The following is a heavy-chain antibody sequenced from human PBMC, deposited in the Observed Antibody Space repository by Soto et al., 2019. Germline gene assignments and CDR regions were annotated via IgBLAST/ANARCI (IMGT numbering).Heavy chain of an antibody. J-gene: IGHJ4*02. CDR3: AKSLLRYDSGSLAY. CDR1: GFTFDDYT. D-gene: IGHD3-9*01. Sequence: PGGSLRLSCAASGFTFDDYTMHWVRQAPGKGLEWVSLISWDGGSTYYADSVKGRFTISRDNSKNSLYLQMNSLRTEDTALYYCAKSLLRYDSGSLAYWGQGTLVTVSS. V-gene: IGHV3-43*01. CDR2: ISWDGGST.